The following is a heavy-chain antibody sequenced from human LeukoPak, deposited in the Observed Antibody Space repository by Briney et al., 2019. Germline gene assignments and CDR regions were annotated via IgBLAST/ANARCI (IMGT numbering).Heavy chain of an antibody. V-gene: IGHV3-23*01. Sequence: PGGSLRLSCAASGFTFSSYAMSWVRQAPGKGLEWVSAISGSGGSTFYADSVKGRFTISRDSSKNTRCLQMNSLRAEDTALYYCAKEILTGRYYGMDVWGKGTTVTVSS. D-gene: IGHD3-9*01. CDR3: AKEILTGRYYGMDV. CDR2: ISGSGGST. CDR1: GFTFSSYA. J-gene: IGHJ6*04.